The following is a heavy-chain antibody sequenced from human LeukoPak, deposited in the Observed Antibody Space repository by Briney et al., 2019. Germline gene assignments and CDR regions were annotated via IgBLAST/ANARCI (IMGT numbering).Heavy chain of an antibody. Sequence: ASVKVSCTASGYTFIDYYVHWVRQAPGQGLEWMGWINPNSGGTNYAQKFQGRVTMTRDTSISTAYMELSRLRSDDTAVYYCTSPLHYDNAVFDYWGQGTLVTVSS. CDR3: TSPLHYDNAVFDY. CDR1: GYTFIDYY. CDR2: INPNSGGT. D-gene: IGHD3-22*01. J-gene: IGHJ4*02. V-gene: IGHV1-2*02.